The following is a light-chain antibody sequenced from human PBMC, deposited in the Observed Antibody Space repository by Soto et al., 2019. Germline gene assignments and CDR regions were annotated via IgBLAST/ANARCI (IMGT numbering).Light chain of an antibody. CDR3: QQYNSYLWT. V-gene: IGKV1-5*01. Sequence: DIQMTQSPSTLSASVGDRVTITCRASQSISSWLAWYQQKPGKAPKLLIYDASSLESGVPSRFSGSGSGTEFTLTISSLHPDDSATYYCQQYNSYLWTFGQGTKV. CDR1: QSISSW. CDR2: DAS. J-gene: IGKJ1*01.